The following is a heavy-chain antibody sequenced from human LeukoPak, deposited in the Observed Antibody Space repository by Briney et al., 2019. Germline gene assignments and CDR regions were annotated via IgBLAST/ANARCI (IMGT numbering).Heavy chain of an antibody. D-gene: IGHD3-10*01. CDR3: AQTTMVRGVINDY. CDR2: INHSGST. J-gene: IGHJ4*02. V-gene: IGHV4-34*01. CDR1: GGSFIGYY. Sequence: PSETLSLTCAVYGGSFIGYYWSWIRQPPGKGLEWIGEINHSGSTNYNPSLKSRVTISVDTSKNQFSLKLSSVTAADTAVYYCAQTTMVRGVINDYWGQGTLVTVSS.